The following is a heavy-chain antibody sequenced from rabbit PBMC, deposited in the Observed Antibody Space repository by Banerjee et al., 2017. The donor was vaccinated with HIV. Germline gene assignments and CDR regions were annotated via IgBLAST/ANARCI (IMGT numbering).Heavy chain of an antibody. CDR3: ARDLAGVIGWNFNL. CDR2: IYAGSSGST. CDR1: GFSFSSGYF. J-gene: IGHJ4*01. Sequence: QEQLEESGGDLVKPGRSLTLTCTASGFSFSSGYFMCWVRQAPGKGLEWIACIYAGSSGSTVYATWAKGRFTISRTSSTTVALQMTSLTAADTATYFCARDLAGVIGWNFNLWGPGTLVTVS. V-gene: IGHV1S45*01. D-gene: IGHD4-1*01.